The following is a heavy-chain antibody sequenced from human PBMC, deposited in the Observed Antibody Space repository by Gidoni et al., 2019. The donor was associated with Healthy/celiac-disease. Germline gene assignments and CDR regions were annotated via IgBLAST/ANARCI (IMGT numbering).Heavy chain of an antibody. CDR1: GGTFSSYA. Sequence: QVQLVQSGAEVKKPGSSVKVSCKASGGTFSSYAISWVRQAPGQGLEWMGGIIPIFGIANYAQKFQGRVTITADKSTSTAYMELSSLRSEDTAVYYCARPSRDNRDYYYYYGMDVWGQGTTVTVSS. CDR3: ARPSRDNRDYYYYYGMDV. D-gene: IGHD1-1*01. CDR2: IIPIFGIA. J-gene: IGHJ6*02. V-gene: IGHV1-69*17.